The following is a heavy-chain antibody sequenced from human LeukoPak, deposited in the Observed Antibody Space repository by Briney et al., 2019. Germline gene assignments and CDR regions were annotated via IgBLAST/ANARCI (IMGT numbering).Heavy chain of an antibody. CDR2: ITSSSSYI. CDR3: ARTSDDYGDYPYYFDY. Sequence: GGPLRLSCAASGFTFSSYSMNWVRQAPGKGLEWVSSITSSSSYIYYADSVKGRFTISRDNAKTSLYLQMNSLRAEDTAVYYCARTSDDYGDYPYYFDYWGQGTPASVSS. J-gene: IGHJ4*02. D-gene: IGHD4-17*01. CDR1: GFTFSSYS. V-gene: IGHV3-21*01.